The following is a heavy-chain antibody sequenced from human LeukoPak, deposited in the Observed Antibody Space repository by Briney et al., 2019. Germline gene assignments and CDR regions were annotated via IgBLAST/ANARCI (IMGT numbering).Heavy chain of an antibody. CDR1: GFTFSSYG. D-gene: IGHD3-22*01. CDR2: IWYDGSNK. V-gene: IGHV3-33*06. CDR3: AKEVDDSSGYYPYYFDY. J-gene: IGHJ4*02. Sequence: GRSLRLSCAASGFTFSSYGMHWVRQAPGKGLEWVAVIWYDGSNKYYADSVKGRFTISRDNSKNTLYLQMNSLRAEDTAVYYCAKEVDDSSGYYPYYFDYWGQGTLVTVSS.